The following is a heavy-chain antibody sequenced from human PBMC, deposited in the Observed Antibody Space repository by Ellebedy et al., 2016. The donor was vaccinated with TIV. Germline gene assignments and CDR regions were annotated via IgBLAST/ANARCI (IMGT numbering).Heavy chain of an antibody. Sequence: MPSETLSLTCTVSGGSISSGGYYWSCFRQPPGKGLEWLGYTHYSGSTKYNPSLKSRVTLSADTSRNQFSLKLSSVTAADTAMYYCARVRPSGTGDPYYYGIDVWGQGTTVTVSS. CDR2: THYSGST. J-gene: IGHJ6*02. V-gene: IGHV4-61*08. CDR3: ARVRPSGTGDPYYYGIDV. CDR1: GGSISSGGYY. D-gene: IGHD3-10*01.